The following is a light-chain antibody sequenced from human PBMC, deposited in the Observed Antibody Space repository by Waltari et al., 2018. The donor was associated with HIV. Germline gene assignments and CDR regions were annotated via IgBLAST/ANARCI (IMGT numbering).Light chain of an antibody. CDR2: EFS. J-gene: IGLJ3*02. V-gene: IGLV2-14*01. Sequence: QSALTQPASVSGSPGQSITISCTGPTSALGAYNYVSWFHHHPAKTPKLILFEFSNPPSGVSTRCAGSKSGNTASLTVSGLQAEDEADYYCSSYTTIYTWVFGGGTKLTVL. CDR1: TSALGAYNY. CDR3: SSYTTIYTWV.